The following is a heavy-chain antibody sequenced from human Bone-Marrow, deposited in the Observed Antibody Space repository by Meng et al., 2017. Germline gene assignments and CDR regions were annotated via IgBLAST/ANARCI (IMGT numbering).Heavy chain of an antibody. Sequence: QVQARTGGGGLLKPSETLSLTCAVYGGSFSGYYWSWIRQPPGKGLEWIGEINHSGSTNYNPSLKSRVTISVDTSKNQFSLKLSSVTAADTAVYYCAKARLWGDNWFDPWGQGTLVTVSS. V-gene: IGHV4-34*01. CDR1: GGSFSGYY. CDR2: INHSGST. CDR3: AKARLWGDNWFDP. J-gene: IGHJ5*02. D-gene: IGHD3-16*01.